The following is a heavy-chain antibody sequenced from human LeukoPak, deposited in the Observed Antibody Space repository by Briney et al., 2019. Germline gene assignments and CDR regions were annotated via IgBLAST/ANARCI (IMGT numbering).Heavy chain of an antibody. Sequence: ASETLSLTCAVYGGSFSGYYWSWIRQPPGKGLEWIGEINHSGSTNYNPSLKSRVTISVDTSKNQFSLKLSSVTAADTAVYYCARGRGGNFWSGSPRYYFDYWGQGTLVTVSS. CDR1: GGSFSGYY. CDR2: INHSGST. V-gene: IGHV4-34*01. J-gene: IGHJ4*02. D-gene: IGHD3-3*01. CDR3: ARGRGGNFWSGSPRYYFDY.